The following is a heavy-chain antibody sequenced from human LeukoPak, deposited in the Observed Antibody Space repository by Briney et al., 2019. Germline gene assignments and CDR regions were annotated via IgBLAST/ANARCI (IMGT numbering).Heavy chain of an antibody. J-gene: IGHJ5*02. V-gene: IGHV4-38-2*02. CDR3: ARVEYYYDSSGSNWFDP. CDR1: GYSISSGYY. Sequence: SETLSLTCTVSGYSISSGYYWGWIRQPPGKGLEWIGSIYHSGSTYYNPSLKSRVTISVDTSKNQFSLKLSSVAAADTAVYYCARVEYYYDSSGSNWFDPWGQGTLATVSS. D-gene: IGHD3-22*01. CDR2: IYHSGST.